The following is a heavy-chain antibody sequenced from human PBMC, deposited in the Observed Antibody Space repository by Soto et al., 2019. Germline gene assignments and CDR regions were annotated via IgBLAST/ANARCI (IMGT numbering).Heavy chain of an antibody. J-gene: IGHJ6*03. CDR1: GGSFSGYY. CDR2: INHSGST. Sequence: SETLSLTCAVYGGSFSGYYWSWIRQPPGKGLEWIGEINHSGSTNYNPSLKSRVTISVDTSKNQFSLKLSSVTAADTAVYYCARGPNCSGGSCYSKGYMDVWGKGATVTV. D-gene: IGHD2-15*01. V-gene: IGHV4-34*01. CDR3: ARGPNCSGGSCYSKGYMDV.